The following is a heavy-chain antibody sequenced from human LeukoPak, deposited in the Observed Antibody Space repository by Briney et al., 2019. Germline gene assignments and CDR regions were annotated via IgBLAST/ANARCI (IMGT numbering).Heavy chain of an antibody. Sequence: GGSLRLSCAASGFTVSSNYMSWVHQAPGKGLEWVSVIYSGGSTYYADSVKGRFTISRDDSKNTLYLQMDSLRAEDTAVYYCARAVVRYYFDYWGQGTLVTVSS. CDR1: GFTVSSNY. J-gene: IGHJ4*02. CDR3: ARAVVRYYFDY. V-gene: IGHV3-53*01. CDR2: IYSGGST. D-gene: IGHD3-22*01.